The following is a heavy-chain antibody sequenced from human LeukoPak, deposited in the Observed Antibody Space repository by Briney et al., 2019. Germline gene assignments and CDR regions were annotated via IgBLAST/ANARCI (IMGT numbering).Heavy chain of an antibody. CDR2: IYYSGST. Sequence: SETLSLTCTVSGGSISSSSYYWGWIRRPPGKGLEWIGSIYYSGSTYYNPSLKSRVTISVDTSKNQFSLKLSSVTAADTAVYYCAGYYGSGSHRFDYWGQGTLVTVSS. V-gene: IGHV4-39*01. D-gene: IGHD3-10*01. CDR1: GGSISSSSYY. CDR3: AGYYGSGSHRFDY. J-gene: IGHJ4*02.